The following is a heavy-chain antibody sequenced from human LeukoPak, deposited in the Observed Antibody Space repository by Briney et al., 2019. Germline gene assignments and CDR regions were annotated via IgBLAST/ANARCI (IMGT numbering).Heavy chain of an antibody. CDR3: AKGAGFQVRX. CDR2: IRYDGSNK. Sequence: TGGSLRLSCAASGFTFSSYGMHWVRQAPGKGLEWVAFIRYDGSNKYYADSVKGRFTISRDNSKNTLYLQMNSLRAEDTAVYYCAKGAGFQVRXWGQGTLVTVS. D-gene: IGHD3-10*01. V-gene: IGHV3-30*02. CDR1: GFTFSSYG. J-gene: IGHJ4*02.